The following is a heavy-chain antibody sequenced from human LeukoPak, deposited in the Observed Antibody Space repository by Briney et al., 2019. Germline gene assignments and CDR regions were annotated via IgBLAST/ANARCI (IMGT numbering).Heavy chain of an antibody. CDR3: ASTVTGYCSSTSCPPHQYYYYYYMDV. V-gene: IGHV1-69*05. J-gene: IGHJ6*03. CDR2: IIPIFGTA. CDR1: GGTFSSYA. D-gene: IGHD2-2*03. Sequence: SVKVSCKASGGTFSSYAISWVRQAPGQGLEWMGGIIPIFGTANYAQKFQGRVTITTDESTSTAYMELSSLRSEDTAVYYCASTVTGYCSSTSCPPHQYYYYYYMDVWGKGTTVTVSS.